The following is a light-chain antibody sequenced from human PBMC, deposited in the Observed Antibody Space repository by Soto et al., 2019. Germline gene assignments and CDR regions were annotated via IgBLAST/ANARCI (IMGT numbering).Light chain of an antibody. V-gene: IGKV3-15*01. CDR2: GVS. J-gene: IGKJ1*01. CDR3: QQYNTWT. Sequence: EIVMTQSPATLSVSPGERATLSCRASQSVNNNLAWYQHKVGQAPRLLIYGVSTRATGIPARFSGSGYGTDFTLTISRLQSEDFAVYYCQQYNTWTFGQGTKVEIK. CDR1: QSVNNN.